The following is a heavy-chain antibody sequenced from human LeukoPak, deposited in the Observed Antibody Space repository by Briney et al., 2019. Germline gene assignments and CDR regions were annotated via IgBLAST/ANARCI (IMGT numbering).Heavy chain of an antibody. Sequence: GESLKISCKGSGYSFTTSWIGWVRQMPGKGLESMGIIYPADSDTKYSPSFQGQVTISADKSISTAYLRWSSLKTSDTAMYYCVRLDSAGWYYFDYWGQGTLVTVSS. D-gene: IGHD6-19*01. J-gene: IGHJ4*02. CDR2: IYPADSDT. CDR3: VRLDSAGWYYFDY. V-gene: IGHV5-51*01. CDR1: GYSFTTSW.